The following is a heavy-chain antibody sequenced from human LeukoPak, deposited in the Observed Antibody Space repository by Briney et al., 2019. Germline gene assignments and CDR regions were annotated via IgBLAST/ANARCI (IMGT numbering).Heavy chain of an antibody. V-gene: IGHV1-69*06. CDR1: GGTFSSYA. CDR3: ARVRGSHDYVWGSYRYDPYYFDY. Sequence: GALVKVSCKASGGTFSSYAISWVRQAPGQGLEWMGGIIPIFGTANYAQKFQGRVTITADKSTSTAYMELSSLRSEDTAVYYCARVRGSHDYVWGSYRYDPYYFDYWGQGTLVTVSS. J-gene: IGHJ4*02. D-gene: IGHD3-16*02. CDR2: IIPIFGTA.